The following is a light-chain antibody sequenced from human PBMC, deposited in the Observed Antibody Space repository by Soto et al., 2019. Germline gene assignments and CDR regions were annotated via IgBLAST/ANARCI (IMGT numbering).Light chain of an antibody. V-gene: IGKV1-5*03. Sequence: GDIVTITCRASQSIITSLAWYQQKPGKAPKLLIYKASSLQSGVPSRFSGSGSGTDFTLTISSLQPEDFATYYCQQVNVYPSTFGGGTKVDIK. J-gene: IGKJ4*01. CDR3: QQVNVYPST. CDR1: QSIITS. CDR2: KAS.